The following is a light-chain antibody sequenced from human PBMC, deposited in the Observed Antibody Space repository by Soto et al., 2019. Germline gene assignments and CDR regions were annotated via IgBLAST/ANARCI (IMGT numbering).Light chain of an antibody. V-gene: IGLV2-14*01. CDR1: NSDVGGYDR. CDR3: ISYIPSTTTHWV. Sequence: QSALTQPASVSGSPGLSITISCTGTNSDVGGYDRVSWYQHHPGKAPKLLIFEVYNRPSGISDRFSGSKSGDTASLTISGLQAEDEADYYCISYIPSTTTHWVFGGGTKLTVL. J-gene: IGLJ3*02. CDR2: EVY.